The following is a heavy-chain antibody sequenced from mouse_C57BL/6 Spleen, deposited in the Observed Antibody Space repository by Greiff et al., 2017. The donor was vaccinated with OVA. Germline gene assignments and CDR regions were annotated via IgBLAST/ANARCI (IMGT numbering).Heavy chain of an antibody. CDR2: IRNKANGYTT. V-gene: IGHV7-3*01. J-gene: IGHJ4*01. D-gene: IGHD2-4*01. CDR1: GFTFTDYY. Sequence: VQLKESGGGLVQPGGSLSLSCAASGFTFTDYYMSWVRQPPGTALEWLGFIRNKANGYTTEYSASVKGRFTISRDNSQSILYLQMNALRAEDSATYYCARYIPYDYDDARDYWGQGTSVTVSS. CDR3: ARYIPYDYDDARDY.